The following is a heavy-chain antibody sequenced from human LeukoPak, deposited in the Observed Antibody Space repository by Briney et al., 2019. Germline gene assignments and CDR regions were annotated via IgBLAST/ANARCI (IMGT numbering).Heavy chain of an antibody. V-gene: IGHV1-69*13. D-gene: IGHD1-26*01. CDR1: GGTFSSYA. Sequence: SVNVSCKASGGTFSSYAISWVRQAPGQGLEWMGGIIPIFGTANYAQKFQGRVTITADESTSTAYMELSSLRSEDTAVYYCARGDGEGATIYAFDIWGQGTMVTVSS. CDR2: IIPIFGTA. J-gene: IGHJ3*02. CDR3: ARGDGEGATIYAFDI.